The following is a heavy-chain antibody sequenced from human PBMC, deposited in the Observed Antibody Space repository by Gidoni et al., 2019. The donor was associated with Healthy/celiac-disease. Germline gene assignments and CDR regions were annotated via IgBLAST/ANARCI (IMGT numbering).Heavy chain of an antibody. Sequence: EVQLVESGGGLVKPGGSLRRSCAASGLTFSRYRMNWVRQAPGKGLEWVSSISSSRSYIYYADSVKGRFTISRDNDKNSLYLQMNSLRAEDTAVYYCARPPHSSSRGWFDPWGQGTLVTVSS. CDR3: ARPPHSSSRGWFDP. V-gene: IGHV3-21*01. CDR1: GLTFSRYR. D-gene: IGHD6-13*01. CDR2: ISSSRSYI. J-gene: IGHJ5*02.